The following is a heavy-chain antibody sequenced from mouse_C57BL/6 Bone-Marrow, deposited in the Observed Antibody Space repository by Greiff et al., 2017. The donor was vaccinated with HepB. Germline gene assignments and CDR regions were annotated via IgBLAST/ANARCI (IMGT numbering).Heavy chain of an antibody. J-gene: IGHJ4*01. CDR2: ISYDGSN. CDR1: GYSITSGYY. CDR3: ARERITTVVATGAMDY. D-gene: IGHD1-1*01. Sequence: EVKLMESGPGLVKPSQSLSLTCSVPGYSITSGYYWNWIRQFPGNKLEWMGYISYDGSNNYNPSLKNRISITRDTSKNQFFLKLNSVTTEDTATYYCARERITTVVATGAMDYWGQGTSVTVSS. V-gene: IGHV3-6*01.